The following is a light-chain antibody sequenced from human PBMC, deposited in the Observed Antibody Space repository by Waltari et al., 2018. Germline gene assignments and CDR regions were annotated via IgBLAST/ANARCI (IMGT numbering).Light chain of an antibody. J-gene: IGLJ2*01. CDR3: ATWDSSLSGGV. Sequence: HSVLTQPPSVSAAPGPDVTIFCSGSSSNIGNNYVSWYQQVPGTAPKLLIFDKNERPSGIPDRFSGSKSGTSATLDITGLQTGDEAHYYCATWDSSLSGGVFGGGTKVTVL. CDR1: SSNIGNNY. V-gene: IGLV1-51*01. CDR2: DKN.